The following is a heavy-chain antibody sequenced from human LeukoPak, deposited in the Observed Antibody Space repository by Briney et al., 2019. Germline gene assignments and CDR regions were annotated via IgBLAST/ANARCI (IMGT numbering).Heavy chain of an antibody. V-gene: IGHV1-8*01. Sequence: ASVKVSCKASGYTFTSYDINWVRQATGQGLEWMGWMNPNSGNTGYAQKFQGRVTMTRNTSISTAYMELSSLRAEDMAVYYCAKDWGGGWYFGHFDYWGQGTLVTVSS. D-gene: IGHD6-19*01. J-gene: IGHJ4*02. CDR1: GYTFTSYD. CDR3: AKDWGGGWYFGHFDY. CDR2: MNPNSGNT.